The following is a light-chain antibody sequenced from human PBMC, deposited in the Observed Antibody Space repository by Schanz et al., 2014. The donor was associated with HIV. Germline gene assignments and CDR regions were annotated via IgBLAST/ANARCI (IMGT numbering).Light chain of an antibody. Sequence: QSALTQPASVSGSPGQSITISCTGTSSDVGGYNYVSWYQQHPGKAPKLMIYDVSNRPSGVSNRFSGSKSDNAASLTISGLQAEDEADYYCHSHTDSGTLMFGGGTKLTVL. V-gene: IGLV2-14*03. CDR3: HSHTDSGTLM. CDR2: DVS. CDR1: SSDVGGYNY. J-gene: IGLJ3*02.